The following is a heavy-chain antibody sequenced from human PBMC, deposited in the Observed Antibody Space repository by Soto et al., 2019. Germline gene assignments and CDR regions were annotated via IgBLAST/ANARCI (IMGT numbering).Heavy chain of an antibody. CDR3: ASKLLVAAATFDY. CDR2: IKEDGSEK. Sequence: GGSLRLSCAVSGITVTYNYMSWVRQAPGKGLEWVANIKEDGSEKYYVDSVKGRFTISRDNTKNSLYLQMNSLRAEDKAVYYCASKLLVAAATFDYWGQGTLVTVSS. J-gene: IGHJ4*02. D-gene: IGHD2-2*01. V-gene: IGHV3-7*01. CDR1: GITVTYNY.